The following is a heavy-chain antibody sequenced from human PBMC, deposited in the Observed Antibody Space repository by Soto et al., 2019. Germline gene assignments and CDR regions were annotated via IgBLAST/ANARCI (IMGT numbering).Heavy chain of an antibody. CDR2: IYYSGST. J-gene: IGHJ6*02. D-gene: IGHD6-19*01. Sequence: PSETLSLTCTVSGGSISSSSYYWGWIRQPPGKGLEWIGSIYYSGSTYYNPSLKSRVTISVDTSKNQFSLKLSSVTAADTAVYYCARDQGEVAGTGGDYYYGMDVWGQGTTVTVSS. CDR3: ARDQGEVAGTGGDYYYGMDV. V-gene: IGHV4-39*02. CDR1: GGSISSSSYY.